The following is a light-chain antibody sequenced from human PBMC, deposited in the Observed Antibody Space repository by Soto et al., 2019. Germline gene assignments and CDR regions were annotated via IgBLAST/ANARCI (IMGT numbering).Light chain of an antibody. CDR1: QSILHTSNNKNY. J-gene: IGKJ3*01. Sequence: DIVMTQSPDSLAVSLGERATINCKSSQSILHTSNNKNYLAWYQQKPGQPPKLLIYWASTRESGVPDRFSGSGSGTDFTLTISSLQAEDVAVYYCQQYYSTPLVTFGPGTKVDIK. V-gene: IGKV4-1*01. CDR3: QQYYSTPLVT. CDR2: WAS.